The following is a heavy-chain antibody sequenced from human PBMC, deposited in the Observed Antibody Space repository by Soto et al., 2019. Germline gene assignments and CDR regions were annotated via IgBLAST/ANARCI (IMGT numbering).Heavy chain of an antibody. CDR3: AREGYCTHGVCLTAPHYYSYGMDV. CDR2: INPNSGGT. V-gene: IGHV1-2*02. Sequence: QVQLVQSGAEVKKPGASVKVSCKASGYTFTGYYMHWVRQAPGQGLEWMGWINPNSGGTNYAQKFQGRVTMNRDTAISTAYRELSRLRSDDTAVYYCAREGYCTHGVCLTAPHYYSYGMDVWGQGTTVTVSS. D-gene: IGHD2-8*01. CDR1: GYTFTGYY. J-gene: IGHJ6*02.